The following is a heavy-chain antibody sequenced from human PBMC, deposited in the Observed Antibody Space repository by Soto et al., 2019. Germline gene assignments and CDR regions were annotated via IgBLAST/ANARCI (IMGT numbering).Heavy chain of an antibody. V-gene: IGHV4-59*01. Sequence: SETLSLTCSVSGGSMSEYFWSWIRQSPGKGLEWIGYIYYLGSTDYNPSLKSRGTISVDTSKRQFSLRLTSVTAADTAVYYCARDGYDWSGSPYPAYWGPGTQVTVSS. CDR2: IYYLGST. J-gene: IGHJ4*02. CDR1: GGSMSEYF. D-gene: IGHD3-10*01. CDR3: ARDGYDWSGSPYPAY.